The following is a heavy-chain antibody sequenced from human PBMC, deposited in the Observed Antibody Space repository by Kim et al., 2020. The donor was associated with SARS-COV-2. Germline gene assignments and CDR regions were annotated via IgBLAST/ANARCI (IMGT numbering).Heavy chain of an antibody. V-gene: IGHV3-43*02. CDR3: AKVRGVIFWDGMDV. Sequence: GGSLRLSCAASGFTFDDYVIHWVRQLPGKGLEWVSLISGDGYNTFYADSVKGRFTISRDNRKNSLYLQMNSLTTEDTALYYCAKVRGVIFWDGMDVSGQGTAVTVSS. CDR2: ISGDGYNT. CDR1: GFTFDDYV. D-gene: IGHD3-9*01. J-gene: IGHJ6*02.